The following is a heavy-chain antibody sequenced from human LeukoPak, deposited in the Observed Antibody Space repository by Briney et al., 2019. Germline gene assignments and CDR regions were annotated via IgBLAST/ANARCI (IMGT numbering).Heavy chain of an antibody. CDR2: IYPGDSDT. CDR1: GYSFTSYW. CDR3: ARQAKRGCSSTSCYNWFDP. V-gene: IGHV5-51*01. D-gene: IGHD2-2*01. Sequence: GESLKISCKGSGYSFTSYWIGWVRQMPGKGLEWMGIIYPGDSDTRYSPSFQGQVTISADKSISTAYLQWSSLKAPDTAMYYCARQAKRGCSSTSCYNWFDPWGQGTLVTVSS. J-gene: IGHJ5*02.